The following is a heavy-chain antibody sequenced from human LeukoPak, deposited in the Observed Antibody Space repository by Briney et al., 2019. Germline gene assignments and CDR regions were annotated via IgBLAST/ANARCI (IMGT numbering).Heavy chain of an antibody. J-gene: IGHJ4*02. CDR3: ARRGAGYSSSWYADY. CDR2: IYYSGST. V-gene: IGHV4-39*01. Sequence: SETLSLTCTVSGDSISSSSHYWGWIRQPPGKGLEWIGSIYYSGSTYYNPSLKSRVTISVDTSKNQFSLKLSSVTAADTAVYYCARRGAGYSSSWYADYWGQGTLVTVSS. D-gene: IGHD6-13*01. CDR1: GDSISSSSHY.